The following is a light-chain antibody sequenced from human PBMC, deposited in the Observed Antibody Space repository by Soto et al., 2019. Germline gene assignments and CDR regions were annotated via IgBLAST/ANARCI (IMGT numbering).Light chain of an antibody. J-gene: IGLJ1*01. CDR2: YDD. V-gene: IGLV3-21*04. CDR3: QVWDSSSDQGV. Sequence: SYVLTQPPSVSVAPGQTARITCGGNNIGSKSVHWYQQRPGQAPVLVMFYDDDRPSGIPERFSGSNSGNTATLTISRAEAGDEADYYCQVWDSSSDQGVFGAGTKVTVL. CDR1: NIGSKS.